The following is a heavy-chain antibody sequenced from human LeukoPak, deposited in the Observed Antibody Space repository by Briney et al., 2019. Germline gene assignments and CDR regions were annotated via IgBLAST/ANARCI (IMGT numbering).Heavy chain of an antibody. Sequence: PGGSLRLSCAASGFTFSSSGMHWVRQAPGKGLEWVAVISYDGSNEYYANSVKGRFTISRDNSKNTLYLQMNSLRAGDTAVYYCAKDSYDRSGYYYYYFAYWGQGTQVTVSS. CDR3: AKDSYDRSGYYYYYFAY. CDR1: GFTFSSSG. V-gene: IGHV3-30*18. J-gene: IGHJ4*02. CDR2: ISYDGSNE. D-gene: IGHD3-22*01.